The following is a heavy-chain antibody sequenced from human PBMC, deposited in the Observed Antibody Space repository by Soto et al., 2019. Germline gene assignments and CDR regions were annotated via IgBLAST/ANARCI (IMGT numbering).Heavy chain of an antibody. CDR2: IIPIFGTA. CDR1: GGTFSSYA. CDR3: ARGEGGNAVTPKNGMDV. J-gene: IGHJ6*02. Sequence: QVQLVQSGAEVKKPGSSVKVSCKASGGTFSSYAISWVRQAPGQGLEWMGGIIPIFGTANYAQKFQGRVAIAADESTSTAYMELISLRSEDTAVDYCARGEGGNAVTPKNGMDVWGPGTTVTVSS. V-gene: IGHV1-69*01. D-gene: IGHD3-16*01.